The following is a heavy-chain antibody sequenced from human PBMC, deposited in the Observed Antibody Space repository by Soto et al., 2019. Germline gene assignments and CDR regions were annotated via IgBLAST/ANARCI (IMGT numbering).Heavy chain of an antibody. Sequence: EVQLVESGGGLVQPGGSLRLSGAASGFTFSSYSMNWVRQAPGKGLEWVSYIISSSSTIYYADSVKGRFTISRDNAKNSLYLQMNSLRAEDTAVYYCAREGVYGLFNWFDPWGQGTLVTVSS. J-gene: IGHJ5*02. CDR1: GFTFSSYS. D-gene: IGHD3-10*01. CDR3: AREGVYGLFNWFDP. CDR2: IISSSSTI. V-gene: IGHV3-48*01.